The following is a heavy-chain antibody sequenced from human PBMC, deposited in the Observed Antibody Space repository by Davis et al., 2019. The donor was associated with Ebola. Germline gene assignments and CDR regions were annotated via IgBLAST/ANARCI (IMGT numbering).Heavy chain of an antibody. CDR1: GFVFSSYV. Sequence: GESLKIPCAAPGFVFSSYVMSWVRRAPGKGLEWVSTLGTSADTYYADSVKGRFTISRDNSKNTLHLQMNSLRVEDTAIYYCVKDTSNIWFDVWGQGTLVTVSS. CDR2: LGTSADT. V-gene: IGHV3-23*01. CDR3: VKDTSNIWFDV. J-gene: IGHJ3*01. D-gene: IGHD2/OR15-2a*01.